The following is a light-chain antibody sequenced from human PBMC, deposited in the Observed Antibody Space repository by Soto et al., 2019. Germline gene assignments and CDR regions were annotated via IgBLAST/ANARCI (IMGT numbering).Light chain of an antibody. CDR1: SSDVGGCNY. CDR3: SSYAGSNNLV. J-gene: IGLJ2*01. Sequence: QSALTQPPSASGSPGQSVTISCTGTSSDVGGCNYVYWYQQHPGKAPKLMIYEVSKRPSGVPDRFSGSKSGNTASLTVSGLQAEDEADYYCSSYAGSNNLVFGGGTKLTVL. CDR2: EVS. V-gene: IGLV2-8*01.